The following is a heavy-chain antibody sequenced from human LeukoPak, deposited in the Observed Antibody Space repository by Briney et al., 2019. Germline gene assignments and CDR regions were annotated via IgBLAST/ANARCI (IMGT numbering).Heavy chain of an antibody. V-gene: IGHV3-21*04. J-gene: IGHJ4*02. CDR3: ARRAGAYSHPYDS. CDR2: ISWNSGSI. D-gene: IGHD4/OR15-4a*01. CDR1: GFSFSSYS. Sequence: GGSLRLSCAASGFSFSSYSMNWVRQAPGKGLEWVSGISWNSGSIGYADSVKGRFTISRDNAKNSLYLQMNSLRAEDTAVYYCARRAGAYSHPYDSWGQGTLVTVSS.